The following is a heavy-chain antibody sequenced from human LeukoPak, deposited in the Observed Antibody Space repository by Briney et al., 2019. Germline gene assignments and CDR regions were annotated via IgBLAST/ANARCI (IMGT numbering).Heavy chain of an antibody. CDR1: GFTFRSYG. CDR2: IWYGGSNK. J-gene: IGHJ3*02. CDR3: AKGSPWDSPFQAFDI. V-gene: IGHV3-30*02. D-gene: IGHD1-26*01. Sequence: PRGALRLSCAASGFTFRSYGMHWVRQAPGKGLEGVAVIWYGGSNKYYADSVKGRFTISRDNSKNTLYLQMNSLRAEDTAVYYCAKGSPWDSPFQAFDIWGQGTMVTVSS.